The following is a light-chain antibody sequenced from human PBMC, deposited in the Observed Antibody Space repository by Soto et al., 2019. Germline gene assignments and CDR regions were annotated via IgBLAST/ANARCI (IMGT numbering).Light chain of an antibody. CDR2: DAS. J-gene: IGKJ5*01. CDR1: QSVSSY. V-gene: IGKV3-11*01. Sequence: EIVLTQSPATLSLSPGERATLSCRASQSVSSYLAWYQQKPGQAPRLLIYDASNRATGIPARFSGSGSGTDFTLTISRLEPEDFAVYYCQQRSAFGQGTRLEIK. CDR3: QQRSA.